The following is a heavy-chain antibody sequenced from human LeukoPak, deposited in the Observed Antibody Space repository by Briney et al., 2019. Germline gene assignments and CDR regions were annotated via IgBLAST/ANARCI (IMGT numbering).Heavy chain of an antibody. CDR3: ARNSMWFGEVYFDY. D-gene: IGHD3-10*01. CDR1: GGSISSGGYY. V-gene: IGHV4-31*03. CDR2: IYYSGST. J-gene: IGHJ4*02. Sequence: SETLSLTCTVSGGSISSGGYYWSWIRQHPGKGLEWIGYIYYSGSTYYNPSLKSRVTISLDTSKNQFSLKLSSVTAADTAVYYCARNSMWFGEVYFDYWGQGTLVTVSS.